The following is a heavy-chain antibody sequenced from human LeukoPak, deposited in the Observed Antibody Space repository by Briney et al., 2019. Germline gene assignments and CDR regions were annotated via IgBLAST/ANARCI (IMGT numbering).Heavy chain of an antibody. CDR2: IFHNGNT. CDR3: ARIEDVTRGYNHAYYFDY. V-gene: IGHV4-38-2*02. J-gene: IGHJ4*02. Sequence: SETLSLTCTVSGYSISSDYYWGWIRQPPGKGLEWIGNIFHNGNTYYNPSLKSRVTMSIDTSEKQFSLKLRTATAADTAVYYCARIEDVTRGYNHAYYFDYWGQGTLVTVSS. D-gene: IGHD5-18*01. CDR1: GYSISSDYY.